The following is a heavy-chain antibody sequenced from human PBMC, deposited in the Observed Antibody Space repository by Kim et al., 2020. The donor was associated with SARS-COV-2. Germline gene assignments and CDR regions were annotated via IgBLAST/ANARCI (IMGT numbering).Heavy chain of an antibody. D-gene: IGHD3-10*01. V-gene: IGHV3-64D*06. Sequence: YYADSGKGRFNISRDNSKNTLYLQMSSLRAEDTAVYYCVGDYYGSGTLDYWGQGTLVTVSS. CDR3: VGDYYGSGTLDY. J-gene: IGHJ4*02.